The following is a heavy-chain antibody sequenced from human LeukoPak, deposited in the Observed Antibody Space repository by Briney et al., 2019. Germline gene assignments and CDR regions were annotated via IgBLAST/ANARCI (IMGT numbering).Heavy chain of an antibody. Sequence: SGGSLRLSCAASGFTFSSYEMNWVRQAPGKGLEWVSYISSSGSTIYYADSVKGRFTISRDNAKNSLYLQMNSLRAEDTAVYYCAREGHGTTVSYYFDYWGQGTLVTVSS. V-gene: IGHV3-48*03. CDR2: ISSSGSTI. D-gene: IGHD4-17*01. J-gene: IGHJ4*02. CDR3: AREGHGTTVSYYFDY. CDR1: GFTFSSYE.